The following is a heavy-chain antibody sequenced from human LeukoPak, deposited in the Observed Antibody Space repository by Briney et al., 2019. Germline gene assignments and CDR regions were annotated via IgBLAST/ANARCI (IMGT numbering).Heavy chain of an antibody. V-gene: IGHV3-21*01. J-gene: IGHJ4*02. CDR1: GFTFSAYG. CDR3: ARKIPTTVGFDY. Sequence: GGTLRLSCAASGFTFSAYGMTWVRQAPGKGLEWVSHISDRGDNTYYADPVQGRFTISRDNAKNSLYLQMNSLRAEDTAVYYCARKIPTTVGFDYWGQGTLVTVSS. CDR2: ISDRGDNT. D-gene: IGHD5-12*01.